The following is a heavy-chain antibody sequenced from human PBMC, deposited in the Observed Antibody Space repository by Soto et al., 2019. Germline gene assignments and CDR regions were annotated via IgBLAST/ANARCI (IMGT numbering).Heavy chain of an antibody. CDR3: ARWRLGITEEYAFDI. CDR1: GYTFTSYA. D-gene: IGHD7-27*01. Sequence: QVQLVQSGAEVKKPGASVKVSCKASGYTFTSYAMHWVRQAPGQRLEWMGWINPGNGNTKYSQKFQGRVTITRDTSASTAYMEPSSLRSEDTAVYYCARWRLGITEEYAFDIWGQGTMVTVSS. CDR2: INPGNGNT. V-gene: IGHV1-3*01. J-gene: IGHJ3*02.